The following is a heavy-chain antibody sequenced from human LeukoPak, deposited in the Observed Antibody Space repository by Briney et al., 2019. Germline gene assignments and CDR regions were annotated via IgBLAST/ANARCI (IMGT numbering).Heavy chain of an antibody. CDR2: ISGSGGST. J-gene: IGHJ4*02. V-gene: IGHV3-23*01. D-gene: IGHD3-9*01. Sequence: GGSLRLSCAASGFTFSSYAMSWVRQAPGKGLEWVSAISGSGGSTYYADSVKGRFTISRDNSKNTLYLQMNSLRAEDTAVYYCAKALQLYDILTGYYGDFDYWGQGTLVTVSS. CDR3: AKALQLYDILTGYYGDFDY. CDR1: GFTFSSYA.